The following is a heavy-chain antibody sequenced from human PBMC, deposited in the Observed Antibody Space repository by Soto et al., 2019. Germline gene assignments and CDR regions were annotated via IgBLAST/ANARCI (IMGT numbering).Heavy chain of an antibody. CDR1: GYSFTSYW. V-gene: IGHV5-51*01. Sequence: PGESLKISCKGSGYSFTSYWIGWVRQMPGKGLEWMGIIYPGDSDTRYSPSFQGHVTISADTSITTAYLQWSSLKASDTAIYYCARLWVGAAAGPSTNWFDPWGQGTLVTVSS. CDR3: ARLWVGAAAGPSTNWFDP. J-gene: IGHJ5*02. D-gene: IGHD6-13*01. CDR2: IYPGDSDT.